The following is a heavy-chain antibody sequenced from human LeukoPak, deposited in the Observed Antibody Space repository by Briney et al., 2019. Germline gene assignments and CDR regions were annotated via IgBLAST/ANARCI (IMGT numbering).Heavy chain of an antibody. CDR1: GFSFSSYA. D-gene: IGHD3-22*01. V-gene: IGHV3-23*01. CDR2: ISGSGGTT. CDR3: AKDRGNYYDTPRFDP. Sequence: GGSLRLSCAASGFSFSSYAMSWVRQAPGKGLEWVSSISGSGGTTYYADSVKGRFTISRDNSKNMLYLQVSSLRAEDTAIYYCAKDRGNYYDTPRFDPWGQGTLVTVSS. J-gene: IGHJ5*02.